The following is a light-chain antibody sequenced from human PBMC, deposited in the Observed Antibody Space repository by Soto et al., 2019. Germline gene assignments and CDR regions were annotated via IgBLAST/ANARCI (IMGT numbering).Light chain of an antibody. CDR2: GAA. CDR1: QSVSST. V-gene: IGKV3D-15*01. J-gene: IGKJ1*01. CDR3: QQYTDRPRT. Sequence: EIMLKHSPGTLSLYAGERATLSCRASQSVSSTYVAWYQQKPGQAPRLLIYGAASRATGIPGRFSGSGSGTEFTLTISGLQSEDFAVYFCQQYTDRPRTFGLGTNVDIK.